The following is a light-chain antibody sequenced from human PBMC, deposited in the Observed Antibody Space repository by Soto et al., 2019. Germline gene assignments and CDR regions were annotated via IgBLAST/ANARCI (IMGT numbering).Light chain of an antibody. CDR1: QSVSSY. Sequence: DIQMTQSPSSLSASVGDRISITCRASQSVSSYLNWYQQKPGKAPRLLIYAASHLQTGVPSRFRGTGSATHFTLTITSLQHEDFATYYCQQSYRAVTFGQGTRME. CDR3: QQSYRAVT. V-gene: IGKV1-39*01. CDR2: AAS. J-gene: IGKJ5*01.